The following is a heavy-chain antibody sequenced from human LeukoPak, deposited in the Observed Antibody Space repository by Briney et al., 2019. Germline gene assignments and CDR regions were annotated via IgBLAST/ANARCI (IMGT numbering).Heavy chain of an antibody. Sequence: PGGSLRLSCAASGFTFSTYWMSWVRQAPGKGLEWVANIKLDGRETYYVDSVKGRFTISRDNAKNSLYLQMNSLRAEDTAVYYCARGYSSNWDHYYDYWGQGTLVTVSS. CDR3: ARGYSSNWDHYYDY. CDR1: GFTFSTYW. D-gene: IGHD6-13*01. J-gene: IGHJ4*02. V-gene: IGHV3-7*01. CDR2: IKLDGRET.